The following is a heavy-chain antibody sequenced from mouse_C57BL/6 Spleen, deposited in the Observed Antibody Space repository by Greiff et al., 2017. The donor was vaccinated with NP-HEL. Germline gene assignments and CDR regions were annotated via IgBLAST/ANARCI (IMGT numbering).Heavy chain of an antibody. V-gene: IGHV1-64*01. D-gene: IGHD2-2*01. Sequence: QVHVKQPGAELVKPGASVKLSCKASGYTFTSYWMHWVKQRPGQGLEWIGMIHPNSGSTNYNEKFKSKATLTVDKSSSTAYMQLSSLTSEDSAVYYCARWLGAMDYWGQGTSVTVSS. CDR1: GYTFTSYW. CDR2: IHPNSGST. CDR3: ARWLGAMDY. J-gene: IGHJ4*01.